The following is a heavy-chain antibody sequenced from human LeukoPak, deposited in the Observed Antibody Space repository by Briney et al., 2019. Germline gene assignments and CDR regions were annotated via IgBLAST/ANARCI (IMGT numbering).Heavy chain of an antibody. J-gene: IGHJ4*02. CDR3: ARDTVAGRTLGVVDY. CDR2: ISSSSSYI. CDR1: GFTFSSYW. V-gene: IGHV3-21*01. D-gene: IGHD6-19*01. Sequence: NSGGSLRLSCAASGFTFSSYWMSWVRQAPGKGLEWVSSISSSSSYIYYADSVKGRFTISRDNAKNSLYLQMNSLRAEDTAVYYCARDTVAGRTLGVVDYWGQGTLVTVSS.